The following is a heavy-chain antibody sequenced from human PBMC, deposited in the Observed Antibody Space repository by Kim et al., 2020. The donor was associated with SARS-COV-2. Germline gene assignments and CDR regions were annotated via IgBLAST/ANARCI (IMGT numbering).Heavy chain of an antibody. D-gene: IGHD4-17*01. CDR1: GFTFSDYY. V-gene: IGHV3-11*05. CDR3: ARDTSVTTGYFDY. Sequence: GGSLRLSCAASGFTFSDYYMGWIRQAPGKGLEWLSYISSSSSSTNYADSVKGRFTISRDNAKNSLYLQMNSLRAEDTAVYYCARDTSVTTGYFDYWGQGT. J-gene: IGHJ4*02. CDR2: ISSSSSST.